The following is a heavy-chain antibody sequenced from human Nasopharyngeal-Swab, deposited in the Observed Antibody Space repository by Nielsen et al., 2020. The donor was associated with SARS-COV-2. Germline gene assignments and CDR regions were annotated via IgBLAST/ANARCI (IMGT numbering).Heavy chain of an antibody. V-gene: IGHV1-18*04. Sequence: ASVKVSCKASGYTFVNYGISWVRQAPGQGLEWMGWISVVDGNTYYAHYLQDRLTMTRDTSTRTAYMELTSLTSDDTAVYYCARELSPYYDFWSGWLDYWGQGILVTVSS. CDR2: ISVVDGNT. D-gene: IGHD3-3*01. CDR1: GYTFVNYG. CDR3: ARELSPYYDFWSGWLDY. J-gene: IGHJ4*02.